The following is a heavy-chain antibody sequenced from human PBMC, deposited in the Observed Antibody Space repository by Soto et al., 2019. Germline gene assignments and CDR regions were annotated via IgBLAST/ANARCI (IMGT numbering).Heavy chain of an antibody. CDR2: INYSGST. CDR1: GDSISSGFYF. CDR3: ARHTPAISISDH. D-gene: IGHD2-15*01. V-gene: IGHV4-39*01. J-gene: IGHJ4*02. Sequence: SETLSLTCTVSGDSISSGFYFWGWVRQPPGKGLEWIGSINYSGSTYYNPSLKSRVTISVDTSKNQFSLKLSSVTAADTAVYYCARHTPAISISDHWGQGTLVTVSS.